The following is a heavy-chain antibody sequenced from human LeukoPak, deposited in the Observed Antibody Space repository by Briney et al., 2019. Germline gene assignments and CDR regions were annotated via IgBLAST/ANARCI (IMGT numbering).Heavy chain of an antibody. CDR1: GGSIRSYY. J-gene: IGHJ5*02. CDR3: ARGWSSSHNWFDP. CDR2: IYSSGST. Sequence: SETLSLTCTVSGGSIRSYYWSWIRQPAGKGLEWIGRIYSSGSTNYNPSLKSRVTMSVDTSRNQLSLILSFVTAADTAVYYCARGWSSSHNWFDPWGQGTLVTVSP. D-gene: IGHD6-13*01. V-gene: IGHV4-4*07.